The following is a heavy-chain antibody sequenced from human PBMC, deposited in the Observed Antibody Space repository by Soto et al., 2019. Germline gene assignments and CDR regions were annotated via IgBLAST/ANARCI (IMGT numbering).Heavy chain of an antibody. CDR1: GFTFGSYP. Sequence: EVLLLESGGGLVQPGGSLRLSCAASGFTFGSYPMTWVRQAPGKGLEWVSSISSGSDTIFYADSVKGRFTISRDNSRTTLYLQMNSLRAEDMAIYYGARILYSSQRDGVDVWGQGTTVTVSS. CDR3: ARILYSSQRDGVDV. V-gene: IGHV3-23*01. D-gene: IGHD2-8*01. J-gene: IGHJ6*02. CDR2: ISSGSDTI.